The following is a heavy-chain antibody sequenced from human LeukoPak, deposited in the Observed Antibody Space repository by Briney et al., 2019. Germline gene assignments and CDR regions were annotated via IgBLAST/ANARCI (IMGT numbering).Heavy chain of an antibody. Sequence: SETLSLTCAVYGGSFSGYYWSWIRQPPGKGLEWIGEINHSGSTNYNPSLKSRVTISVDRSKNQFSLKLSSVTAADTAVYYCASSDSGYDFGYWGQGTLVTVSS. J-gene: IGHJ4*02. V-gene: IGHV4-34*01. CDR1: GGSFSGYY. CDR3: ASSDSGYDFGY. CDR2: INHSGST. D-gene: IGHD5-12*01.